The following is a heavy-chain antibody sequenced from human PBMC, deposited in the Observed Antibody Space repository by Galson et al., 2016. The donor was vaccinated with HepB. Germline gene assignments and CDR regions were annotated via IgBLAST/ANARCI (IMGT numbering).Heavy chain of an antibody. CDR2: IYSSENT. CDR3: AASTDAYFYYGLDV. J-gene: IGHJ6*02. V-gene: IGHV4-61*01. Sequence: SETLSLTCTVSGASVSSGSSYWSWVRQPPGKGLGWIGYIYSSENTNYSPSLKSRVTISIDTSKSQFSLKLTSVTAADTAVYYCAASTDAYFYYGLDVWGQGTAVTVSS. CDR1: GASVSSGSSY. D-gene: IGHD2-2*01.